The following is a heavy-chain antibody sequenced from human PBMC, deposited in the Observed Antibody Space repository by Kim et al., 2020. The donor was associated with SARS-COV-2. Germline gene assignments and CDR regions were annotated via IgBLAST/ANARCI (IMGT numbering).Heavy chain of an antibody. J-gene: IGHJ4*02. Sequence: SETLSLTCTVSGGSMSSYYWSWIRQPPGKGLEWIGYIYYSGSTNYNPSLKSRVTISIDTSRNQFSLQLSSVTAADTAVNYCAGRSGSYYRGHDYWGQGTLVTVSS. D-gene: IGHD1-26*01. CDR2: IYYSGST. CDR1: GGSMSSYY. V-gene: IGHV4-59*13. CDR3: AGRSGSYYRGHDY.